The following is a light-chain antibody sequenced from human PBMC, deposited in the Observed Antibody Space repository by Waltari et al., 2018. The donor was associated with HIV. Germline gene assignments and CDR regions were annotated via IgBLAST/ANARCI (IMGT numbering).Light chain of an antibody. Sequence: QSVLTQSPSASGTPGQRVTISCSGSSSNIGSNAVDWYQHLPGTAPKLLIHTNNQRPSGSPDRCAGSKAGTSASLAISGLQSEDESDYYCAAWDDSLNGYVFGSGTKVTVL. CDR2: TNN. CDR1: SSNIGSNA. V-gene: IGLV1-44*01. J-gene: IGLJ1*01. CDR3: AAWDDSLNGYV.